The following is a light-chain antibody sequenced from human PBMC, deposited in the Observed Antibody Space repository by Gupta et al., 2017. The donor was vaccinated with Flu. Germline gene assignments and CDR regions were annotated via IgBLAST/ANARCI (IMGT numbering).Light chain of an antibody. CDR2: GAS. CDR1: QSVSSSY. CDR3: QQEYNVPPALT. J-gene: IGKJ4*01. Sequence: PGERVTLSCRASQSVSSSYLTWYQQKPGQAPRLLIYGASTRATGIPARFSGSGSGTDFTLTISSLQPEDFAVYYCQQEYNVPPALTFGGGTKVEIK. V-gene: IGKV3D-7*01.